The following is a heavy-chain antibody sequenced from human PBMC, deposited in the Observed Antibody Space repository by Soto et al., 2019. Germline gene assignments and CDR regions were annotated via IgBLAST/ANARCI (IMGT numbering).Heavy chain of an antibody. Sequence: GGSLRLSCAASGFTFSSYAMSWVRQAPGKGLEWVSAISGSGGSTYYADSVKGRFTISRDNSKNTLYLQMNSLRAEDTAVYYCAKVEAGNYYYYYGMDVWGQGTTVTVSS. V-gene: IGHV3-23*01. CDR1: GFTFSSYA. D-gene: IGHD6-19*01. J-gene: IGHJ6*02. CDR2: ISGSGGST. CDR3: AKVEAGNYYYYYGMDV.